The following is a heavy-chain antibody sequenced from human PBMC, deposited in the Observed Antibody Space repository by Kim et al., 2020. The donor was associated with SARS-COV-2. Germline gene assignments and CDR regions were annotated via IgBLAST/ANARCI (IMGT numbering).Heavy chain of an antibody. Sequence: ASVKVSCKASGYTFTSYGISWVRQAPGQGLEWMGWISAYNGNTNYAQKLQGRVTMTTDTSTSTAYMELRSLRSDDTAVYYCARTAIMITFGGKPRYYFDYWGQGTLVTVSS. CDR2: ISAYNGNT. CDR1: GYTFTSYG. D-gene: IGHD3-16*01. V-gene: IGHV1-18*01. J-gene: IGHJ4*02. CDR3: ARTAIMITFGGKPRYYFDY.